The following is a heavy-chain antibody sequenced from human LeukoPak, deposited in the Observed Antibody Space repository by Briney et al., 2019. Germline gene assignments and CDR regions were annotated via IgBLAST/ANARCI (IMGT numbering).Heavy chain of an antibody. CDR1: GFTFSSYG. CDR2: ISGSGGST. J-gene: IGHJ4*02. Sequence: GGSLRLSCAASGFTFSSYGMSWVRQAPGKGLEWVSAISGSGGSTYYADSMKGRFTISRDNSKNTLYLRMHSLRAEDTAVYYCAKDYGDYGFGDYWGQGTLVTVSS. CDR3: AKDYGDYGFGDY. D-gene: IGHD4-17*01. V-gene: IGHV3-23*01.